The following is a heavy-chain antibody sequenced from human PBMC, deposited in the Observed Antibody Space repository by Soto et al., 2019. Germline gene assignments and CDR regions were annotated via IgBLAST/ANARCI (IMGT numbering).Heavy chain of an antibody. CDR1: GGSISSYY. D-gene: IGHD3-16*01. V-gene: IGHV4-59*01. J-gene: IGHJ5*02. CDR2: IYYSGST. CDR3: ARDGLGSRGRNPWFDP. Sequence: QVQLQESGPGLVKPSETLSLTCTVSGGSISSYYWSWIRQPPGKGLEWIGYIYYSGSTNYNPSLKSRVTISVDTSKNQFSLKLSSVTAADTAVYYCARDGLGSRGRNPWFDPWGQGTLVTVSS.